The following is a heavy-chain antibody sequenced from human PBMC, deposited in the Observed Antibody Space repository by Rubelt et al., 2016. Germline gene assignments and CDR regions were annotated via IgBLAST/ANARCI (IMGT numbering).Heavy chain of an antibody. D-gene: IGHD3-3*01. Sequence: VQLVQSGAEVKKPGESMRISCKGSGYSFTSYWISWVRQMPGKGLEWRGRIDPSDSYSNYSPSFQGHVTIAADKSISTAYLQWSSLKASDTAMYYCAIYDFWSGYYLDYWGQGTLVTVSS. CDR2: IDPSDSYS. V-gene: IGHV5-10-1*03. CDR3: AIYDFWSGYYLDY. J-gene: IGHJ4*02. CDR1: GYSFTSYW.